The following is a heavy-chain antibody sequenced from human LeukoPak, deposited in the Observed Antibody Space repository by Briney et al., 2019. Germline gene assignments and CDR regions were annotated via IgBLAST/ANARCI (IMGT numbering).Heavy chain of an antibody. Sequence: SVKVSCKTSGGTFSSHAISWVRQAPGQGLEWMGRIIPSLGIANYAQKFKGRVTITAGKSTSTAYMELSSLRSEDTAVYYCATCIGGSCYSRDWFDPWGQGTLVTVSS. CDR1: GGTFSSHA. CDR3: ATCIGGSCYSRDWFDP. D-gene: IGHD2-15*01. V-gene: IGHV1-69*04. J-gene: IGHJ5*02. CDR2: IIPSLGIA.